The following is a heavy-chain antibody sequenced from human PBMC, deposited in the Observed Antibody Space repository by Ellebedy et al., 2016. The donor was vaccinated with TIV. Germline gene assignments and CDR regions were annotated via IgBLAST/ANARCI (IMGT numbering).Heavy chain of an antibody. CDR2: IKSKTDGGRI. V-gene: IGHV3-15*01. CDR3: TTALVVPAADAVDI. D-gene: IGHD2-2*01. J-gene: IGHJ3*02. CDR1: GFSFSTYW. Sequence: GESLKISXKASGFSFSTYWMGWVRQAPGKGLEWVGRIKSKTDGGRIDYGTSVKGRFIISRDDSKNMVYLQMNSLETEDTAIYYCTTALVVPAADAVDIWGQGTTVTVSS.